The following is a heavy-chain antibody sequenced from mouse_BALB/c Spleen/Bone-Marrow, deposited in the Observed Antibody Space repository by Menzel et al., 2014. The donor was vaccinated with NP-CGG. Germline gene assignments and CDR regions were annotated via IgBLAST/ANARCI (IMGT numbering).Heavy chain of an antibody. Sequence: EVQLQGTGGGLLKPGGSLKLSCAASGFTFSSYAMSWVRQTPEKRLEWVATISSGGDYTYYPDSVKGRFSISRDNAKNTLYLQMSSLRSEDTAVYYCARHGGYDAGAWFAYWGQGTLVTVSA. CDR2: ISSGGDYT. D-gene: IGHD2-2*01. CDR1: GFTFSSYA. V-gene: IGHV5-9-3*01. J-gene: IGHJ3*01. CDR3: ARHGGYDAGAWFAY.